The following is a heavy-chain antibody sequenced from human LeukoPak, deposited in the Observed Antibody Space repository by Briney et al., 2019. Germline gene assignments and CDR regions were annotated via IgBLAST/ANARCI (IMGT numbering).Heavy chain of an antibody. J-gene: IGHJ4*02. CDR2: MYYRGNT. CDR1: GGSISSYY. CDR3: ARGNLYYDSSGLGY. D-gene: IGHD3-22*01. V-gene: IGHV4-59*01. Sequence: SETLSLTCTVSGGSISSYYWSWIRQPPGKGLEWIGYMYYRGNTNYDPSLKSRVTISIDTPNNQFSLKLSSVTAADTAVYYCARGNLYYDSSGLGYWGQGTLVTVSS.